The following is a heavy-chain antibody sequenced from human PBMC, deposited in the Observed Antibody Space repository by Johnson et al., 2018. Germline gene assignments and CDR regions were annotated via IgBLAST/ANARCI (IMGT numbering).Heavy chain of an antibody. D-gene: IGHD3/OR15-3a*01. CDR3: ARDGRRAFDI. V-gene: IGHV3-74*01. Sequence: VQLVQSGGGLVQXGESLRLSCTASEFTVSDSWMHWVRQAPGKGLAWVSRINSDGSSRVYADYVQGRFTISRDDGKNTLYLQLNSLRAEDKAVYYCARDGRRAFDIWGQGTMVTVSS. J-gene: IGHJ3*02. CDR2: INSDGSSR. CDR1: EFTVSDSW.